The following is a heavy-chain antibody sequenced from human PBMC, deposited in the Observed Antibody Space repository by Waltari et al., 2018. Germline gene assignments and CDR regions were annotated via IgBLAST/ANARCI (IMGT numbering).Heavy chain of an antibody. D-gene: IGHD2-2*01. CDR3: VRRHCSSTACFVTSFDY. CDR1: GFTFSNFW. Sequence: EVQLVDSGGALVQPGGSLRLSCAASGFTFSNFWRTWVRQAPGRGLEWVANIKQDGGEKYYADSVKGRFTISRDNTRNSVFLQMNSLRAEDTAVFYCVRRHCSSTACFVTSFDYWGQGTLVTVSS. J-gene: IGHJ4*02. V-gene: IGHV3-7*01. CDR2: IKQDGGEK.